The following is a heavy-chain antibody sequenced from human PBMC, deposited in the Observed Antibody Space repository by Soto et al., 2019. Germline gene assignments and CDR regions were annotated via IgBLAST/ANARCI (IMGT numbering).Heavy chain of an antibody. CDR2: IYYSGST. V-gene: IGHV4-59*01. J-gene: IGHJ6*02. D-gene: IGHD7-27*01. CDR3: ARGANAKRSYYYYYGMDV. Sequence: PSETLSLTCTVSGGSISSYYWSWIRQPPGKGLEWIGYIYYSGSTNYNPSLKSRVTISVDTSKNQFSLKLSSVTAADTAVYYCARGANAKRSYYYYYGMDVWGQGTTVTV. CDR1: GGSISSYY.